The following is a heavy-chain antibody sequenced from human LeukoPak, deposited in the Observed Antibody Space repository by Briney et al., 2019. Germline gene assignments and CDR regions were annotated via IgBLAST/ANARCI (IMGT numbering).Heavy chain of an antibody. CDR2: ISYDGSNK. Sequence: GGSLRLSCAASGFTLNTYHIHWVRQAPGKGLEWVAVISYDGSNKYYADSVKGRFTVSRDNSQNTLYLQMNSLRIEDTAVYHCARGGNGWSLNNYFDSWGQGTLVTVSS. D-gene: IGHD6-19*01. CDR1: GFTLNTYH. J-gene: IGHJ4*02. CDR3: ARGGNGWSLNNYFDS. V-gene: IGHV3-30-3*01.